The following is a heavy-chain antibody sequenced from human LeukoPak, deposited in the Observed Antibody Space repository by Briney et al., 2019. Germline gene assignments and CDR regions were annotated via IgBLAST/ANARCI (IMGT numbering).Heavy chain of an antibody. Sequence: SETLSLTCTVSSGSISNYYWTWIRQPPGKGLEWIGYIYHSGSTYYNPSLKSRVTISVDRSKNQFSLKLSSVTAADTAVYYCARGTGSSWLPRFDYWGQGTLVTVSS. CDR1: SGSISNYY. CDR3: ARGTGSSWLPRFDY. J-gene: IGHJ4*02. CDR2: IYHSGST. D-gene: IGHD6-13*01. V-gene: IGHV4-59*12.